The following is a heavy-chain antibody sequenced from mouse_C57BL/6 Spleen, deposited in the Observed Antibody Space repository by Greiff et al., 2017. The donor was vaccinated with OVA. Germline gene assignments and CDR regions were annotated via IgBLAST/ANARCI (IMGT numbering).Heavy chain of an antibody. Sequence: QVQLKESGPGLVAPSQSLSISCTVSGFSLTSYGVSWVRQPPGKGLEWLGVIWGDGSTNYHSALISRLSIRKDNYKSQVFLKLNSLQTDDTATNCCAKESYDDGSSHYYAMDYWGQGTSVTVSS. J-gene: IGHJ4*01. CDR3: AKESYDDGSSHYYAMDY. D-gene: IGHD1-1*01. V-gene: IGHV2-3*01. CDR1: GFSLTSYG. CDR2: IWGDGST.